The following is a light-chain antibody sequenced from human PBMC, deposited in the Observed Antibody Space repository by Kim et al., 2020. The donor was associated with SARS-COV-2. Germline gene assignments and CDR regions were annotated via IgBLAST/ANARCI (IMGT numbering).Light chain of an antibody. CDR1: KLGDKY. CDR3: QAWDSSTAEGV. CDR2: QDS. Sequence: SYELTQPPSVSVSPGQTASITCSGDKLGDKYACWYQQKPGQSPVLVIYQDSKRPSGIPERFSGSNSGNTATLTISGTQAMDEADYHCQAWDSSTAEGVFGGGTKLTVL. J-gene: IGLJ2*01. V-gene: IGLV3-1*01.